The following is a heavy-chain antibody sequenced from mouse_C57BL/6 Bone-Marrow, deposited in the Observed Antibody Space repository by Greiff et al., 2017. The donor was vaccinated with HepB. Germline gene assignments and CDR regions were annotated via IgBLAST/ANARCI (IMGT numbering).Heavy chain of an antibody. J-gene: IGHJ1*03. CDR1: GYSITSGYY. V-gene: IGHV3-6*01. Sequence: EVQVVESGPGLVKPSQSLSLTCSVTGYSITSGYYWNWIRQFPGNKLEWMGYISYDGSNNYNPSLKNRISITRDTSKNQFFLKLNSVTTEDTATYYCARWMGRYVWYFDVWGTGTTVTVSS. CDR3: ARWMGRYVWYFDV. D-gene: IGHD2-12*01. CDR2: ISYDGSN.